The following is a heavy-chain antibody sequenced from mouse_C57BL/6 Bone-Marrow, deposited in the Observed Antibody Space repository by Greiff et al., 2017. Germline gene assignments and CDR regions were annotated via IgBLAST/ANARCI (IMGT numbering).Heavy chain of an antibody. CDR2: ISADGSYT. J-gene: IGHJ3*01. Sequence: EVQLLQSGAGLVKPGASVKLSCAASGFTFTSYAMSWVRQTPEKSLEWVGTISADGSYTNYPDNVKGRFTISRDNAKNNLYLQISHLKSEDTAMYYCARGLYYSGSSFFAYWGQGTLVTVSA. CDR3: ARGLYYSGSSFFAY. V-gene: IGHV5-4*01. D-gene: IGHD1-1*01. CDR1: GFTFTSYA.